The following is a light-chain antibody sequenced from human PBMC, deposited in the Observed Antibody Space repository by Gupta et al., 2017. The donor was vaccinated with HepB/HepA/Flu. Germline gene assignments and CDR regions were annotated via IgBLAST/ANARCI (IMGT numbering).Light chain of an antibody. Sequence: EIVMTQSPATLSVSPGESATLSCRASQSVSRDLAWYQQKPGQAPRLLIYGASTRATGIPARFSGSGSGTEFTLTISSLQSEDFAVYYCQQFNNWPCSFGQGTKAEIK. V-gene: IGKV3-15*01. J-gene: IGKJ2*04. CDR3: QQFNNWPCS. CDR1: QSVSRD. CDR2: GAS.